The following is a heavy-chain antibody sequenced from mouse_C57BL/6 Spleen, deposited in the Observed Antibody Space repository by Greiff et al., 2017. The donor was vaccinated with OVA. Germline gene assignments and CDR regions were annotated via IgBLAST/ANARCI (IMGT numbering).Heavy chain of an antibody. D-gene: IGHD2-12*01. CDR2: IDPSDSYT. V-gene: IGHV1-69*01. CDR1: GYTFTSYW. CDR3: APHGNDVGGFAY. J-gene: IGHJ3*01. Sequence: QVQLQQPGAELVMPGASVKLSCKASGYTFTSYWMHWVKPRPGQGLEWIGEIDPSDSYTNYNQKFKGKSTLTVDKSSSTAYMQLSSLTSEDSAVYYCAPHGNDVGGFAYWGQGTLVTVSA.